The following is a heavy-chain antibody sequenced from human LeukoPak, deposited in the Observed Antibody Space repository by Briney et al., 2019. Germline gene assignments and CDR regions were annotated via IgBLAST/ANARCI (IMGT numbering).Heavy chain of an antibody. Sequence: SETLSLTCTVSGDSISSSSYYWGWIRQPPGKGLEWIGNIYYSGSTYYNPSLKSRVTISVDTSKNQFSLKLSSVTAADTAVYYCARGSSASGFDYWGQGTLVTASS. V-gene: IGHV4-39*07. CDR1: GDSISSSSYY. D-gene: IGHD6-19*01. J-gene: IGHJ4*02. CDR2: IYYSGST. CDR3: ARGSSASGFDY.